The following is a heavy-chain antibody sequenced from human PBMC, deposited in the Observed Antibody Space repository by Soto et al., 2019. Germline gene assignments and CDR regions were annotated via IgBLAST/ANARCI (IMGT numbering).Heavy chain of an antibody. CDR1: GGTLSDHG. V-gene: IGHV1-69*06. D-gene: IGHD3-10*01. CDR2: TIPVFNTA. CDR3: ARGVYGSGNYYTVPSAFDI. Sequence: QVQLEQSGAEVKKPGSSVKISCKASGGTLSDHGVSWLRQAPGQGLEWVGGTIPVFNTAKYAPKFQGRVTIAAYNSTNIAYMELGSLRSDDTAFYYCARGVYGSGNYYTVPSAFDIWGQGTLVIVSS. J-gene: IGHJ3*02.